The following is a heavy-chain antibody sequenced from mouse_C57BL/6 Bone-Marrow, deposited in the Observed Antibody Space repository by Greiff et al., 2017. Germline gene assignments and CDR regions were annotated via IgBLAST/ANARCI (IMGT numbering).Heavy chain of an antibody. CDR3: ARRGYDNDHYAMDD. CDR2: IHPNSGST. D-gene: IGHD2-4*01. CDR1: GYTFTSYW. J-gene: IGHJ4*01. V-gene: IGHV1-64*01. Sequence: QVQLQQPGAELVKPGASVKLSCKASGYTFTSYWMHWVKQRPGQGLEWIGMIHPNSGSTNYNEKFKSKATLTVDKSSSTAYMQLSSLTSEDSAVYYCARRGYDNDHYAMDDWGQGASVTVSS.